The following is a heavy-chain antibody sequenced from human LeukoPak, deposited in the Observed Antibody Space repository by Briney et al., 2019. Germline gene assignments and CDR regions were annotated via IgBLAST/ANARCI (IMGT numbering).Heavy chain of an antibody. V-gene: IGHV3-48*03. CDR1: GFTFSSYE. CDR3: AKDETHSSGWAPFDS. D-gene: IGHD6-19*01. Sequence: GGSLRLSCAASGFTFSSYEMNWVRQAPGKGLEWVSYISSSGSTIYYADSVKGRFTISRDNAKNSLYLQMNSLRAEDTAVYYCAKDETHSSGWAPFDSWGQGTLVIVSS. J-gene: IGHJ4*02. CDR2: ISSSGSTI.